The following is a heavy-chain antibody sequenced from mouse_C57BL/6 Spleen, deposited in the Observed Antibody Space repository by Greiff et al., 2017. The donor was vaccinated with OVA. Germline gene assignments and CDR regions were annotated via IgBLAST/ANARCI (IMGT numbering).Heavy chain of an antibody. V-gene: IGHV1-64*01. D-gene: IGHD2-4*01. CDR3: ASPYDYDEGGFDY. Sequence: QVQLQQPGAELVKPGASVKLSCKASGYTFTSYWMHWVKQRPGQGLEWIGMIHPNSGSTNYNEKFTSKATLTVDKSSSTDYMQLSSLTSEDSAVYYCASPYDYDEGGFDYWGQGTTLTVSS. CDR2: IHPNSGST. J-gene: IGHJ2*01. CDR1: GYTFTSYW.